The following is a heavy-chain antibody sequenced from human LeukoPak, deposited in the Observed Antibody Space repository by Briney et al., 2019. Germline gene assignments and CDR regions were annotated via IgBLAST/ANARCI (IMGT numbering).Heavy chain of an antibody. CDR2: ISWNSGSI. J-gene: IGHJ4*02. CDR1: GFTFDDYA. D-gene: IGHD3-10*01. Sequence: QSGGSLRLSRAASGFTFDDYAMHWVRQAPGKGLEWVSGISWNSGSIGYADSVKGRFTISRDNAKNSLYLQMNSLRAEDTALYYCAKDIELDYYGSGSYLDYWGQGTLVTVSS. V-gene: IGHV3-9*01. CDR3: AKDIELDYYGSGSYLDY.